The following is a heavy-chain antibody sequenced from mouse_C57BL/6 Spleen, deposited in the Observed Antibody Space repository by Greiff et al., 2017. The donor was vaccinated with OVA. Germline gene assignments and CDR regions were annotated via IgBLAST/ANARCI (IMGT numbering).Heavy chain of an antibody. CDR2: ISSGGSYT. D-gene: IGHD2-5*01. V-gene: IGHV5-6*01. Sequence: EVQRVESGGDLVKPGGSLKLSCAASGFTFSSYGMSWVRQTPDTRLEWVATISSGGSYTYYPDSVKGRFTISRDNAKNTLYLQMSSLKSEDTAMYYCARLGDSNYVDYWGQGTTLTVSS. J-gene: IGHJ2*01. CDR1: GFTFSSYG. CDR3: ARLGDSNYVDY.